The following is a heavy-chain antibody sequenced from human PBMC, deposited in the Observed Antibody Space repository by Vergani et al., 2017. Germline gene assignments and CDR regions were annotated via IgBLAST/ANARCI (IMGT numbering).Heavy chain of an antibody. V-gene: IGHV3-30*03. CDR3: ARGEETIFGVVTAAFDI. CDR2: ISYDGSNK. J-gene: IGHJ3*02. D-gene: IGHD3-3*01. CDR1: GFTFSSYG. Sequence: QVQLVESGGGVVQPGRSLRLSCAASGFTFSSYGMHWVRQAPGKGLEWVAVISYDGSNKYYADSVKGRFTISRDNSKNTLYLQMNSLRAEDTAVYYCARGEETIFGVVTAAFDIWGQGTMVTVSS.